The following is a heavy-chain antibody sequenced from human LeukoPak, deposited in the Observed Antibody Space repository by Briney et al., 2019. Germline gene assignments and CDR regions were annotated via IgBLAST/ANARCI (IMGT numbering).Heavy chain of an antibody. V-gene: IGHV3-20*03. CDR2: INWNGGST. CDR1: GFTFADYG. J-gene: IGHJ6*03. CDR3: AREYRNYHAAYMDV. D-gene: IGHD4-11*01. Sequence: PGGSLRLSSAASGFTFADYGMSWGREAPGKGREWVSGINWNGGSTGYADSVKGRFTISRDNAKNSLYLQMNSLRAEDRALYSCAREYRNYHAAYMDVWGKGTTVTVS.